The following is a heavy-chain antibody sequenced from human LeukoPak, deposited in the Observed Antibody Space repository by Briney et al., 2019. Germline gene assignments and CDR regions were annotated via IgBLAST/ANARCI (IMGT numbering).Heavy chain of an antibody. CDR3: VKGTGGWLSLYYFDH. CDR1: GFTFDDYA. V-gene: IGHV3-9*03. J-gene: IGHJ4*01. Sequence: PGGSLRLSCAASGFTFDDYAMHWVRQTPGKGLEWFSGISRTSDTIRYVDSVKGRFTISRDNAKNSLYLQMNSLRPEDMALYYCVKGTGGWLSLYYFDHWGHGTLVTVSS. D-gene: IGHD3/OR15-3a*01. CDR2: ISRTSDTI.